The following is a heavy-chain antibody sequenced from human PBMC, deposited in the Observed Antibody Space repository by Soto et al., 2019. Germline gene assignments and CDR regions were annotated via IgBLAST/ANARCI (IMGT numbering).Heavy chain of an antibody. CDR3: ARHASGWYHFDN. Sequence: GGSLRLSCTASGFTFSSYWMSWVRQAPGKGLEWVANIKEDGSEKYYVDSVKGRFTISRDNAKTSLYLQMNSLRAEDTAVYYCARHASGWYHFDNWGQGTLVTVSS. CDR1: GFTFSSYW. J-gene: IGHJ4*02. V-gene: IGHV3-7*01. D-gene: IGHD6-19*01. CDR2: IKEDGSEK.